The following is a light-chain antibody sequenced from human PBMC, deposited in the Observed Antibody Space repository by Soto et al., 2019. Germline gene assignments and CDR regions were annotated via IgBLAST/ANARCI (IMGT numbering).Light chain of an antibody. CDR2: EVS. V-gene: IGLV2-8*01. Sequence: QSALTQPPSASGSPGQSVTISCTGTSSDVGGYNYVSWYQQHPGKAPKLMIYEVSKRPSGVPDRFSGSKSGNTASLTVSGLQAEDEADYFCCSYVGSKNLGAFGGGTKLTVL. CDR1: SSDVGGYNY. CDR3: CSYVGSKNLGA. J-gene: IGLJ3*02.